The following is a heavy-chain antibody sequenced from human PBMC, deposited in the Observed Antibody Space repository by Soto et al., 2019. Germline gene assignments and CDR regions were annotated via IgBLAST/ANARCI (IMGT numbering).Heavy chain of an antibody. Sequence: ASVKVSCKASGYTFTSYAMHWVRQAPGQRLEWMGWINAGNGNTKYSQKFQGRVTITRDTSASTAYMELSSLRSEDTAVYYCARGRGIAAAPWGYWGQGTLVTVSS. J-gene: IGHJ4*02. CDR1: GYTFTSYA. D-gene: IGHD6-13*01. CDR3: ARGRGIAAAPWGY. CDR2: INAGNGNT. V-gene: IGHV1-3*01.